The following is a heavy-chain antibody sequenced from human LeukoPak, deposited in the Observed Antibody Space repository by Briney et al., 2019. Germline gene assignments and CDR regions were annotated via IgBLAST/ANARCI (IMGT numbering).Heavy chain of an antibody. CDR2: IYSGDSDT. CDR1: GYYFTNYW. V-gene: IGHV5-51*01. J-gene: IGHJ4*02. Sequence: PGESLKISCQGSGYYFTNYWIGWIRQMPGKGLEWMGIIYSGDSDTRYSPSFQGQVTISADKSISTAYLQWSSLKASDTAMYYCARAPQFSSGWYGPFDYWGQGSLVTVSS. CDR3: ARAPQFSSGWYGPFDY. D-gene: IGHD6-19*01.